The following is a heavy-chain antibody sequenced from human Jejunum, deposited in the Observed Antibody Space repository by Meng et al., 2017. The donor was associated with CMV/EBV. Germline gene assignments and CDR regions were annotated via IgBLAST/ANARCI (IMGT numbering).Heavy chain of an antibody. CDR2: INPNNGGT. CDR3: TRDLYCGGNCYSAVDY. D-gene: IGHD2-21*01. CDR1: TFTGLY. J-gene: IGHJ4*02. Sequence: TFTGLYINWVRQAPGKGLEWLGWINPNNGGTNYAQKFQGRVTMTGDTSTSTAYMELSRLSSDDTAVYYCTRDLYCGGNCYSAVDYWGQGTQVTVSS. V-gene: IGHV1-2*02.